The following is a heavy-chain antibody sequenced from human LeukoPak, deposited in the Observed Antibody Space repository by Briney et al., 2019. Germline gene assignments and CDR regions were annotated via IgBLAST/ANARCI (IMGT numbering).Heavy chain of an antibody. CDR1: GGTFSSYA. V-gene: IGHV1-69*05. CDR2: IIPIFGTA. J-gene: IGHJ4*02. D-gene: IGHD6-13*01. Sequence: ASVKVSCKAPGGTFSSYAISWVRQAPGQGLEWMGRIIPIFGTANYAQKFQGRVTITTDESTSTAYMELSSLRSEDTAVYYCASPTNSGGSWYNYWGQGTLVTVSS. CDR3: ASPTNSGGSWYNY.